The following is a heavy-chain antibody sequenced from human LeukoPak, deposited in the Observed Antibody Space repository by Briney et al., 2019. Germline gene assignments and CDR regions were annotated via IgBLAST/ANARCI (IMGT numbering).Heavy chain of an antibody. J-gene: IGHJ5*02. D-gene: IGHD2-2*02. Sequence: SETLSLTCTVSGGSISSYYWSWIRQPPGKGLEWIGYIYHSGSTNYNPSLKSRVSMSVDTSKNQFSLKLSSVTAADTAVYYCARDLGYCSTISCYTWFDPWGQGSLVTVSS. CDR3: ARDLGYCSTISCYTWFDP. CDR1: GGSISSYY. V-gene: IGHV4-59*01. CDR2: IYHSGST.